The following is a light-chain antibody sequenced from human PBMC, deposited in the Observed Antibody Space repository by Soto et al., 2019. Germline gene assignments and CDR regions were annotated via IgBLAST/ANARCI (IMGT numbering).Light chain of an antibody. CDR1: SNDVGGYNY. V-gene: IGLV2-14*01. CDR2: EVS. J-gene: IGLJ1*01. CDR3: SLYTTSITYV. Sequence: QSALTQHASVSGSPGQSITISCTGTSNDVGGYNYVSWYQQHLGKAPKLMIYEVSNRPSGISNRFSGSKSGNTASLTISGLQAEDEADYYCSLYTTSITYVFGTGTKVTVL.